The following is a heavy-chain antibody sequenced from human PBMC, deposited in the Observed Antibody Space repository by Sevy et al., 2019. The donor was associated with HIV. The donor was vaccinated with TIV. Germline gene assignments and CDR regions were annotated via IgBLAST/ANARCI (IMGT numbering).Heavy chain of an antibody. V-gene: IGHV3-23*01. CDR3: AKDGSSGWYEVSGPYYYYGMDV. J-gene: IGHJ6*02. Sequence: GGSLRLSCAASGFTFSSYAMSWVRQAPGKGLEWVSAISGSGGSTYYADSVKGRFTISRDNSKNTLYLQMNSLRAEDTAVYYCAKDGSSGWYEVSGPYYYYGMDVWGQGTMVTVSS. CDR1: GFTFSSYA. CDR2: ISGSGGST. D-gene: IGHD6-19*01.